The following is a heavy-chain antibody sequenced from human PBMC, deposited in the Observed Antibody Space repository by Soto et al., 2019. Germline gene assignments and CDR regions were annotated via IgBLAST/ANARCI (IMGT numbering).Heavy chain of an antibody. CDR2: TYYRSKWYN. J-gene: IGHJ6*02. V-gene: IGHV6-1*01. Sequence: PSQTLSLTCAISGDSVSSNSAAWNWIRQSPSRGLEWLGRTYYRSKWYNDYAVSVKSRITINPDTSKNQFSLQLNSVTPEDTAVYYCARVGFGEYQLLDYYYGMDVWGQGTTVTVSS. D-gene: IGHD2-2*01. CDR3: ARVGFGEYQLLDYYYGMDV. CDR1: GDSVSSNSAA.